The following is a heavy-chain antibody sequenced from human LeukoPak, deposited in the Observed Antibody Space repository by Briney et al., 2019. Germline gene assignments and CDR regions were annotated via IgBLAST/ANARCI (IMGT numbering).Heavy chain of an antibody. J-gene: IGHJ6*03. D-gene: IGHD2-2*02. CDR2: IKKDGSEK. V-gene: IGHV3-7*01. Sequence: GGSLRLSCAASGFTFSSYWMSWVRQAPGKGLEWVANIKKDGSEKYYVDSVKGRFTISRDNAKNSLYLQMNSLRAEDTAVYYCARVSGRYCSSTSCYNNYYYYYMDVWGKGTTVTVSS. CDR3: ARVSGRYCSSTSCYNNYYYYYMDV. CDR1: GFTFSSYW.